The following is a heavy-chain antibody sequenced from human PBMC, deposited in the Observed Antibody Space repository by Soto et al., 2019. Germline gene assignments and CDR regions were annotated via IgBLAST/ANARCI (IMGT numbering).Heavy chain of an antibody. CDR1: GFTFSNAW. J-gene: IGHJ4*02. CDR3: AKAETAVLMVYAIPSDY. V-gene: IGHV3-23*01. Sequence: PGGSLRLSCAASGFTFSNAWMNWVRQAPGKGLEWVSAISGSGGSTYYADSVKGRFTISRDNSKNTLYLQMNSLRAEDTAVYYCAKAETAVLMVYAIPSDYWGQGTLVTVSS. D-gene: IGHD2-8*01. CDR2: ISGSGGST.